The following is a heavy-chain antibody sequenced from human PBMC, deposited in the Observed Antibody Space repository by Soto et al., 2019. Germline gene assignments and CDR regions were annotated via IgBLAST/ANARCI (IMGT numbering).Heavy chain of an antibody. CDR3: ARQGFGPLHGLVDV. Sequence: QVQLQESGPGLVKPSETLSLSCTVSGGSISSYYWSWFRQSPGKRMEWIGYVHHSWGSSYNPSLQSRVPISLATSKSQFSLTVTSVTATDTAVYYCARQGFGPLHGLVDVWGQGSTVTVSS. J-gene: IGHJ6*02. D-gene: IGHD3-10*01. V-gene: IGHV4-59*08. CDR1: GGSISSYY. CDR2: VHHSWGS.